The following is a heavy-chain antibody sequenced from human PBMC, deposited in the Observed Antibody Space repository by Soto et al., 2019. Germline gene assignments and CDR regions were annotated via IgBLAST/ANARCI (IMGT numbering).Heavy chain of an antibody. Sequence: GGSLRLSCAASGFTFSSYGMHWVRQAPGKGLEWVAVISYDGSNKYYADSVKGRFTISRDNSKNTLYLQMNSLRAEDTAVYYCAKDRLNYYFDYCGQGPLVTISS. V-gene: IGHV3-30*18. CDR1: GFTFSSYG. CDR2: ISYDGSNK. CDR3: AKDRLNYYFDY. J-gene: IGHJ4*02. D-gene: IGHD1-7*01.